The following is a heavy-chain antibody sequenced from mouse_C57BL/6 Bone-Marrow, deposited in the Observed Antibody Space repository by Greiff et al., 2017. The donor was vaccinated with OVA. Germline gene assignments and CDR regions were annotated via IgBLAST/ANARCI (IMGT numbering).Heavy chain of an antibody. CDR2: IDPETGGT. V-gene: IGHV1-15*01. D-gene: IGHD4-1*01. J-gene: IGHJ2*01. CDR3: TRLWGVREYYFDY. CDR1: GYTFTDYE. Sequence: VQLQQSGAELVRPGASVTLSCKASGYTFTDYEMHWVKQTPVHGLEWIGAIDPETGGTAYTQKFTGKAILTADKSSSTAYMELRILTSEDSAVYYCTRLWGVREYYFDYWGQGTTLTVSS.